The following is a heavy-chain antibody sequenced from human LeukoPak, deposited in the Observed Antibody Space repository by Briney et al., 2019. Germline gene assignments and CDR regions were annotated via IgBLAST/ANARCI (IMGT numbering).Heavy chain of an antibody. CDR3: TTDSDYDILTGYYPPDY. J-gene: IGHJ4*02. D-gene: IGHD3-9*01. V-gene: IGHV3-15*01. CDR2: IKSKTDGGTT. Sequence: PGGSLRLCCAASGFTFSNAWMSWVRQAAGKGLEWVGRIKSKTDGGTTDYPAPVKGRFTISRDDSKNTLYLQMNSLKTEDTAVYYCTTDSDYDILTGYYPPDYWGQGTLVTVSS. CDR1: GFTFSNAW.